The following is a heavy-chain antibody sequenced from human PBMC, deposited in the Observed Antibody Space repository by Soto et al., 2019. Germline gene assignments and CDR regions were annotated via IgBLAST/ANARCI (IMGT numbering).Heavy chain of an antibody. Sequence: EVQLVESGGGLVQPGGSLRLSCAASGFTVSSNYMSWVRQAPGKGLEWVSVIYTGGSTYYANSVKGRFTISRDNSKNTLYLQMNSLRAEDTAVYYCARDNIAVAGTYFDYWGQGTLVTVSS. V-gene: IGHV3-66*01. D-gene: IGHD6-19*01. CDR3: ARDNIAVAGTYFDY. CDR1: GFTVSSNY. J-gene: IGHJ4*02. CDR2: IYTGGST.